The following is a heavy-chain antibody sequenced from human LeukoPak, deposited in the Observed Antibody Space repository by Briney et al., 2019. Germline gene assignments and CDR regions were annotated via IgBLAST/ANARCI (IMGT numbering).Heavy chain of an antibody. CDR3: ARGSPGYSSSYFDY. CDR1: GFTFSSYA. Sequence: GGSLRLSCAASGFTFSSYAMSWVRQAPGKGLEWVSRINSDGSSTYYADSVKGRFTISRDNAKNTLYLQMDSLRAEDTAVYYCARGSPGYSSSYFDYWGQGTLVTVSS. D-gene: IGHD6-13*01. J-gene: IGHJ4*02. V-gene: IGHV3-74*01. CDR2: INSDGSST.